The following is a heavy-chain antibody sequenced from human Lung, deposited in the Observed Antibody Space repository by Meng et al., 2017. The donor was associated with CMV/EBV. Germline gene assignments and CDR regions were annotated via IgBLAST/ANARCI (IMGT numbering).Heavy chain of an antibody. CDR2: VKSETDGGTR. V-gene: IGHV3-15*01. CDR1: GFTFSDAW. J-gene: IGHJ4*02. Sequence: GESLKISCAASGFTFSDAWMSLVRQAPGKGLEWVGRVKSETDGGTRDYAAPVKDRFTISRDDSKNTVYLQMTNLKAEDTAIYYCTTDWRWGQGALVTVSS. CDR3: TTDWR.